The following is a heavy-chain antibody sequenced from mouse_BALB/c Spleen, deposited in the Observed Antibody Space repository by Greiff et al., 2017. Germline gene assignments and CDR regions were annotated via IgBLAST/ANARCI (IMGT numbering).Heavy chain of an antibody. CDR3: ARGGNYFDY. CDR2: ISSGGGST. Sequence: EVQLVESGGGLVKPGGSLKLSCAASGFAFSSYDMSWVRQTPEKRLEWVAYISSGGGSTYYPDTVKGRFTISRDNAKNTLYLQMSSLKSEDTAMYYCARGGNYFDYWGQGTTLTVSS. V-gene: IGHV5-12-1*01. J-gene: IGHJ2*01. CDR1: GFAFSSYD.